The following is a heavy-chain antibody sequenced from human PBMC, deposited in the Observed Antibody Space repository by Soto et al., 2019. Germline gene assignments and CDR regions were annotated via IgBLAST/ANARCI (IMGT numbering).Heavy chain of an antibody. CDR3: AREGDYDFWSGRSGYGMDV. Sequence: PSQTLSLTCDISGESVSTNTATWDWIRQSPSRGLEWLGRTYYRSKWFYDYAVSVRSRITISPDTSNNQVSLQLNSVTPEDTAVYYCAREGDYDFWSGRSGYGMDVWGQGTTVTVSS. D-gene: IGHD3-3*01. V-gene: IGHV6-1*01. CDR2: TYYRSKWFY. CDR1: GESVSTNTAT. J-gene: IGHJ6*02.